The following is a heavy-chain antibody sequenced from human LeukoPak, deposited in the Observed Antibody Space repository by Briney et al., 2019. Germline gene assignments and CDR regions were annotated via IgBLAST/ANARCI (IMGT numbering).Heavy chain of an antibody. CDR1: GGSFSGYY. CDR2: INHSGST. D-gene: IGHD3-16*01. J-gene: IGHJ4*02. CDR3: AGARFARFDH. V-gene: IGHV4-34*01. Sequence: PSETLSLTCAVYGGSFSGYYWSWIRQPPGKGLEWVGEINHSGSTNYNPSLKSRVTISVDTSKNQFSLKLSSVTAADTAVYYCAGARFARFDHWGQGTLVTVSS.